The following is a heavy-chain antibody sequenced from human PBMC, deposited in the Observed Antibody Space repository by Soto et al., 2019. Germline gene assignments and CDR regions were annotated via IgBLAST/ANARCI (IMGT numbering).Heavy chain of an antibody. Sequence: EVQLLESGGGLVQPGGSLRLSCAASGFTFSSYAMNWVRQAPGKGLEWVSVISGSGGSTYYADSVKGRFTISRDNSKNTLYLQMNSLRAEATAVYYCARRSSGWYFDYWGQGTLVTVSS. CDR1: GFTFSSYA. D-gene: IGHD6-19*01. CDR3: ARRSSGWYFDY. CDR2: ISGSGGST. J-gene: IGHJ4*02. V-gene: IGHV3-23*01.